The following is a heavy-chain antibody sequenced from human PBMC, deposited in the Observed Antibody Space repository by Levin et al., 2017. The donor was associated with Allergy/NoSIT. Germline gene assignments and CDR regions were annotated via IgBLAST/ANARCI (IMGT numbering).Heavy chain of an antibody. CDR1: GFTFSSHA. Sequence: GESLKISCAASGFTFSSHAMHWVRQAPGKGLEWVAVISYDGGNKYYADSVKGRFTISRDNSKNTLYLQMNSLRPEDTAVYYCARDPGDGSGNYYNQVDFWGQGTLVTVSS. D-gene: IGHD3-10*01. V-gene: IGHV3-30-3*01. CDR3: ARDPGDGSGNYYNQVDF. CDR2: ISYDGGNK. J-gene: IGHJ4*02.